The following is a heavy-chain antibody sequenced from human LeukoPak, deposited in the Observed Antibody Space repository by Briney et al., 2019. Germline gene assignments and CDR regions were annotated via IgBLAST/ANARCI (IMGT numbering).Heavy chain of an antibody. Sequence: PGGSLRLSCAASGFTFSSYAMHWVRQAPGEGLEWVAVISYDGSNKYYADSVKGRFTISRDNSKNTLYLQMNSLRAEDTAVYYCAGDFEYSYGTGYYGMDVWGQGTTVTVSS. CDR3: AGDFEYSYGTGYYGMDV. J-gene: IGHJ6*02. V-gene: IGHV3-30-3*01. CDR1: GFTFSSYA. D-gene: IGHD5-18*01. CDR2: ISYDGSNK.